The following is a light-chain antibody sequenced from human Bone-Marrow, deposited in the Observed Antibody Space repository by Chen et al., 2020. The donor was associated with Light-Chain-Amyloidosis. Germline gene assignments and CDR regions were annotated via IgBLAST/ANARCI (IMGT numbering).Light chain of an antibody. CDR3: QSADSSGTYEVI. V-gene: IGLV3-25*03. CDR2: RDT. J-gene: IGLJ2*01. CDR1: DLPTKY. Sequence: SYELTQRPSVPVSPVQTARINCSGDDLPTKYAYWYQQKPGQSPVLVIHRDTERPSGISERLSGSGSGTTATLTISGVQAEDEADSHCQSADSSGTYEVIFGGGTKLTVL.